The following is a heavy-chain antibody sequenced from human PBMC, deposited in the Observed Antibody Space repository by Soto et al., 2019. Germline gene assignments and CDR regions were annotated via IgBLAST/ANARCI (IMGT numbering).Heavy chain of an antibody. Sequence: SVKVSCKASGGTFSNYPISWVRQAPVQGLEWMAGIIPIFGTANYAQKFQGRATITADESTSSAYMELSSMRSEDTAVYYCARSPYYAFWSGYPARYYYYGMDVWGQGSTVSVCS. D-gene: IGHD3-3*01. CDR1: GGTFSNYP. J-gene: IGHJ6*02. CDR3: ARSPYYAFWSGYPARYYYYGMDV. V-gene: IGHV1-69*13. CDR2: IIPIFGTA.